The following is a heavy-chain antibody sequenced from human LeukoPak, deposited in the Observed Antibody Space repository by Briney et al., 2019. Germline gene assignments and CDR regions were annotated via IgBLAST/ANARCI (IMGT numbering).Heavy chain of an antibody. Sequence: PSETLSLTCTVSGGSISSYYWSWIRQPPGKGLEWIGYIYYIGSTNYNPSLKSRVTISVDPSNNQFSLKLTSVTAADTAVYYCASVGDSSSWYYFDYWGQGTLVTVSS. D-gene: IGHD6-13*01. J-gene: IGHJ4*02. V-gene: IGHV4-59*01. CDR2: IYYIGST. CDR1: GGSISSYY. CDR3: ASVGDSSSWYYFDY.